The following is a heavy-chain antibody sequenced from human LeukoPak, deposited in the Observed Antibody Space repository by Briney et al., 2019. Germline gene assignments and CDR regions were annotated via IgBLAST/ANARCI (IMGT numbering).Heavy chain of an antibody. CDR2: ISSSGSTI. CDR3: ARPYYDFWSGSVDY. J-gene: IGHJ4*02. Sequence: GGSLRLSCAASGFTFSDYYMSWIRQAPGKGLEWVSYISSSGSTIYYADSVKGRFTISRDNAKNSLYLQMNSLRAEDMAVYYCARPYYDFWSGSVDYWGQGTLVTVSS. V-gene: IGHV3-11*01. D-gene: IGHD3-3*01. CDR1: GFTFSDYY.